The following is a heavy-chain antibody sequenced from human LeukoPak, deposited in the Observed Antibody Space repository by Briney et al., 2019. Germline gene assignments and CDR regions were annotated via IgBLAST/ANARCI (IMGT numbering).Heavy chain of an antibody. CDR1: GYTFTSYY. Sequence: ASVKVSYKASGYTFTSYYMHWVRQAPGQGLEWMGIINPSGGSTSYAQKFQGRVTMTRDMSTSTVYMELSSLRSEDTAVYYCAREPLSTGLDYWGQGTLVTVSS. CDR2: INPSGGST. D-gene: IGHD2-2*01. V-gene: IGHV1-46*01. CDR3: AREPLSTGLDY. J-gene: IGHJ4*02.